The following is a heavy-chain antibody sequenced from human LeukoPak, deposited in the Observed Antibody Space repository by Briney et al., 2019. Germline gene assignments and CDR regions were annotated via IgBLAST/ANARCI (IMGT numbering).Heavy chain of an antibody. CDR2: IYTSGST. J-gene: IGHJ6*03. V-gene: IGHV4-61*02. D-gene: IGHD6-13*01. CDR1: GGSISSGSYY. CDR3: ARATRAAGFYYYYYYMDV. Sequence: PSETLSLTCTVSGGSISSGSYYWSWIRQPAGKGLEWIGRIYTSGSTNYNPTLKSRVTMSVDTSKNQFSLKLSSVTAADTAVYYCARATRAAGFYYYYYYMDVWGKGTTVTVSS.